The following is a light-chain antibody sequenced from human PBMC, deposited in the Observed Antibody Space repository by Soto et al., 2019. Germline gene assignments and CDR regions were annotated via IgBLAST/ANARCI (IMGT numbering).Light chain of an antibody. Sequence: DIQMTQSPSSVSASIGDTVTITCRASQDISTLLAWYQQKPGKAPKLLIYGASTLESGVPSRFSGRGSGTDFTLTISSLQPEDFATYYCLQQYFYPFTFGPGTTVDLK. CDR1: QDISTL. CDR2: GAS. J-gene: IGKJ3*01. CDR3: LQQYFYPFT. V-gene: IGKV1-12*01.